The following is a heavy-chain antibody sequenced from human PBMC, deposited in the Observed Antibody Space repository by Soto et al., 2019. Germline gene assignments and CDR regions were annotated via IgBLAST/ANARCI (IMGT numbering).Heavy chain of an antibody. Sequence: QVQLVESGGGLVKPGGSLRLSCAASGFIFSDYYMSWIRQAPGKGLEWVSYISGSGSIVYYADSVKGRFTISRDNAKNSVYLQMNSLRVDDTAVYYCARDRGLYYYGSGSPSDLWGQGVLVTVSS. CDR2: ISGSGSIV. J-gene: IGHJ5*02. V-gene: IGHV3-11*01. D-gene: IGHD3-10*01. CDR3: ARDRGLYYYGSGSPSDL. CDR1: GFIFSDYY.